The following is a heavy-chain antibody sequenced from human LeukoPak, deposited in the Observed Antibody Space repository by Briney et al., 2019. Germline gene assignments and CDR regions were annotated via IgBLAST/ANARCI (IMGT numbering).Heavy chain of an antibody. Sequence: GGSLRLSCAASGFTFSSYAMSWVRQAPGKGLECVSAISGSGGSTYYADSVKGRFTISRDNSKNTLYLQMNSLRAEDTAVYYCAKGNADKPPYASWQWYYWGQGTLVTVSS. V-gene: IGHV3-23*01. J-gene: IGHJ4*02. CDR1: GFTFSSYA. D-gene: IGHD2-2*01. CDR3: AKGNADKPPYASWQWYY. CDR2: ISGSGGST.